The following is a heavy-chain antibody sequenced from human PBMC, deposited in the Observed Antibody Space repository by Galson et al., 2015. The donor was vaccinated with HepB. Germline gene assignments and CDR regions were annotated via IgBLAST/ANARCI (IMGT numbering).Heavy chain of an antibody. D-gene: IGHD3-9*01. CDR2: ISSNGGST. V-gene: IGHV3-64*01. CDR1: GFTFSSYA. J-gene: IGHJ6*02. Sequence: FLRLSCAASGFTFSSYAMHWVRQAPGKGLEYVSAISSNGGSTYYANSVKGRFTISRDNSKNTLYLQMGSLRAEDMAVYYCARETLEVRYFDWRTNYYYYGMDVWGQGTTVTVSS. CDR3: ARETLEVRYFDWRTNYYYYGMDV.